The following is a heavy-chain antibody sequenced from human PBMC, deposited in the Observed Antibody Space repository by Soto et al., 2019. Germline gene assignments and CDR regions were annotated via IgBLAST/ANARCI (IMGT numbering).Heavy chain of an antibody. Sequence: QVQLQQWGAGLLKPSETLSLTCAVYGGSFSGYYWSWIRQPQGKGLEWLGETNHSGSTNHNPPLKSRITISVDTSKNQFSLKLSSGTAADTAVYYCARVSRVAVAGSRYFDLWGRGTLVTVSS. D-gene: IGHD6-19*01. CDR1: GGSFSGYY. V-gene: IGHV4-34*01. J-gene: IGHJ2*01. CDR3: ARVSRVAVAGSRYFDL. CDR2: TNHSGST.